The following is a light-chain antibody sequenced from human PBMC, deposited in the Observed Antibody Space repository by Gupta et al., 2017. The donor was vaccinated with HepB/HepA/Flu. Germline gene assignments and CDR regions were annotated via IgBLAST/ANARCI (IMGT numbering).Light chain of an antibody. V-gene: IGKV1-9*01. CDR1: QDINSY. CDR3: QQFNSSPIT. CDR2: SAS. J-gene: IGKJ5*01. Sequence: DIQLTQSPSFLSASLGDRVTITCRASQDINSYLIWYQQKPGKAPKLLIYSASTLQSGVPSRFSGSGSGTEFTLTISSVQPEDFATYYCQQFNSSPITFGQGTRLDIK.